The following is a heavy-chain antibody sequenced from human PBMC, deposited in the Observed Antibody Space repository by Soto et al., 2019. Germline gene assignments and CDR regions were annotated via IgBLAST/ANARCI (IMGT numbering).Heavy chain of an antibody. V-gene: IGHV1-69*02. CDR2: IIPILGIA. Sequence: SVKVSCKASGGTFSSYTISWVRQAPGQGLEWMGRIIPILGIANYAQKFQGRVTITADKSTSTAYMELSSLRSEDTAVYYCVRTLQQRDVLAPFDYWGQGTLVTVSS. D-gene: IGHD1-1*01. CDR3: VRTLQQRDVLAPFDY. CDR1: GGTFSSYT. J-gene: IGHJ4*02.